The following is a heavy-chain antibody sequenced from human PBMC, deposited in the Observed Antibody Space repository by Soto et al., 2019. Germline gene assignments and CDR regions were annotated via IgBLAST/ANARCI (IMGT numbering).Heavy chain of an antibody. J-gene: IGHJ4*02. D-gene: IGHD7-27*01. CDR2: IYHTGST. CDR3: AAKLGTTHYFDF. V-gene: IGHV4-31*03. Sequence: SETLCLTCSVSGDPVSSGSYYWTWVRQHPVKGLEWIGYIYHTGSTYYNPSLQSRLIMSIDTSKNQFSLHLYSVTAADTAVYFCAAKLGTTHYFDFWGQGSLVTVSS. CDR1: GDPVSSGSYY.